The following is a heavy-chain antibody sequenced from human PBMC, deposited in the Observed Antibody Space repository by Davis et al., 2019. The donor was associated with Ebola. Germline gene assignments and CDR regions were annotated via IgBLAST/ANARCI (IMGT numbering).Heavy chain of an antibody. CDR3: ARERAGTRFDP. D-gene: IGHD1-14*01. Sequence: SVTVPCQASEYSLTRYYINWVRQPTGQGLEWMGWMNPNSGNTYYAQKFQGRVTMTRNTSTNTAYMELSGLTSEDTAVYYCARERAGTRFDPWGQGTLVTVSS. CDR2: MNPNSGNT. V-gene: IGHV1-8*01. J-gene: IGHJ5*02. CDR1: EYSLTRYY.